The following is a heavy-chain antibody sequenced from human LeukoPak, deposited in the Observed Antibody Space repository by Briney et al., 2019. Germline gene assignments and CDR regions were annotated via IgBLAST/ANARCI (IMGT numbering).Heavy chain of an antibody. V-gene: IGHV1-2*02. J-gene: IGHJ3*02. CDR2: INPNGGGT. CDR3: AREAPMVGDSFDI. Sequence: ASVKVSCKASGYTFTSYGISWVRQAPGEGLEWMAWINPNGGGTKYAQKFQDRLTMTWGTSISTAYMELNTLTSDDTAVYYCAREAPMVGDSFDIWGHGTMVTVSS. CDR1: GYTFTSYG. D-gene: IGHD3-10*02.